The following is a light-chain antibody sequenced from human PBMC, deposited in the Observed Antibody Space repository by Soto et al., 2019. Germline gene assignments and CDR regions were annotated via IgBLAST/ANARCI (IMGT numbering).Light chain of an antibody. CDR2: EAS. J-gene: IGKJ1*01. V-gene: IGKV3D-15*01. CDR3: QQYNNWPRT. Sequence: EIVLTQSPATLSLSPGERATLSCRASQSVVNNLAWYQQKPGQAPGLLIYEASTRATGIPARFSGSGSGTEFTLTVSSLQSEDFAVYYCQQYNNWPRTFGQGTKVDI. CDR1: QSVVNN.